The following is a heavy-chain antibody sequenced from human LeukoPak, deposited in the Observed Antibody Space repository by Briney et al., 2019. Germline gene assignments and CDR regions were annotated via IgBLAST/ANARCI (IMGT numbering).Heavy chain of an antibody. CDR3: AREAVHIVVVPAAIGGMDV. J-gene: IGHJ6*03. CDR1: GFTFSSYA. D-gene: IGHD2-2*02. Sequence: GGSLRLSCAASGFTFSSYAMHWVRQAPGKGLEYVSAISSNGGSTYYANSVKGRFTISRDNSKNTLYLQMGSLRAEDMAVYYCAREAVHIVVVPAAIGGMDVWGKGTTVTVSS. V-gene: IGHV3-64*01. CDR2: ISSNGGST.